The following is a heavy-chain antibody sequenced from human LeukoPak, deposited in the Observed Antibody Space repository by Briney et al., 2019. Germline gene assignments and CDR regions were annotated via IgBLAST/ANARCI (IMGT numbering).Heavy chain of an antibody. CDR1: GGSISSYY. J-gene: IGHJ4*02. CDR3: ARGGGYSGYEPFDY. D-gene: IGHD5-12*01. Sequence: SETLSLTCTVSGGSISSYYWSWIRQPPGQGLEWIGYIYYSGSTNYNPSLKSRVTISVDTSKNQFSLKLSSVTAADTAVYYCARGGGYSGYEPFDYWGQGTLVTVSS. V-gene: IGHV4-59*01. CDR2: IYYSGST.